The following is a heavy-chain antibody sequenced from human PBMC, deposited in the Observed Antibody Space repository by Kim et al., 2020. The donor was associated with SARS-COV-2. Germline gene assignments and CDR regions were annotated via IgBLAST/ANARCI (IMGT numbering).Heavy chain of an antibody. V-gene: IGHV4-39*01. CDR1: GGSISSSSYY. D-gene: IGHD3-22*01. J-gene: IGHJ6*02. Sequence: SETLSLTCTVSGGSISSSSYYWGWIRQPPGKGLEWIGSIYYSGSTYYNPSLKSRVTISVDTSKNQFSLKLSSVTAADTAVYYCARHSYDSSGYYLYYYYGMDVWGQGTTVTVSS. CDR3: ARHSYDSSGYYLYYYYGMDV. CDR2: IYYSGST.